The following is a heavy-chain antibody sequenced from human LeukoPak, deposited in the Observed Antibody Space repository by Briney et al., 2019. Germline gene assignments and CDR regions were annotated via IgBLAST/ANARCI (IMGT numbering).Heavy chain of an antibody. CDR2: ISGSGDST. J-gene: IGHJ4*02. D-gene: IGHD2-21*02. CDR1: GITFSNYA. CDR3: AREVTNGFAY. Sequence: GGSLRLSCAASGITFSNYAMTWVRQAPGKGLEWVSVISGSGDSTYYADSVKGRFTLSRDNSKSTLYLQMNSLRVEDTAVYYCAREVTNGFAYWGQGTLVTVSS. V-gene: IGHV3-23*01.